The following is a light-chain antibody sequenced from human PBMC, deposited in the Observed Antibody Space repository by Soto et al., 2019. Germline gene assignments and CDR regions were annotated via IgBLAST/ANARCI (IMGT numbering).Light chain of an antibody. Sequence: DIVLTQSPGTLSLSPGERATLSCRASQSISSSYLAWYQQKPGQAPRLLIYDASSRATGIPDRFSGSGSGTDFTLTISRLEPEDFAGYYCQQYGSSLLYTFGQGTKLEIK. CDR2: DAS. J-gene: IGKJ2*01. V-gene: IGKV3-20*01. CDR3: QQYGSSLLYT. CDR1: QSISSSY.